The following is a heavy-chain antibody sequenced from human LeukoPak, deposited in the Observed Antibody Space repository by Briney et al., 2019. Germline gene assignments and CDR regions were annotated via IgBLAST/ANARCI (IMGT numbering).Heavy chain of an antibody. J-gene: IGHJ3*02. CDR2: ISGSGGST. CDR3: AKGDYAAGGAFDI. CDR1: GFTFSSYG. V-gene: IGHV3-23*01. D-gene: IGHD4-17*01. Sequence: GGSLRLSCAASGFTFSSYGMHWVRQAPGKGLEWVSAISGSGGSTYYADSVKGRFTISRDNSKNTLYLQMNSLRAEDTAVYYCAKGDYAAGGAFDIWGQGTMVTVSS.